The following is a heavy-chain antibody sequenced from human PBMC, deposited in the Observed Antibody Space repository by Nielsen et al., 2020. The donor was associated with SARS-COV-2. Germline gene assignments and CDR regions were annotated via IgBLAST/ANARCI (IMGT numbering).Heavy chain of an antibody. Sequence: GESLKISCGASGFTFRTYAMSWVRQAPGKGLEWVSAISDSSRSTYYADSVKGRFTISRDNSKNTLYLQMNSLRAEDTAVYYCAKDKYQLLNYGMDVWGQGTTVTVSS. J-gene: IGHJ6*02. CDR3: AKDKYQLLNYGMDV. CDR1: GFTFRTYA. CDR2: ISDSSRST. V-gene: IGHV3-23*01. D-gene: IGHD2-2*01.